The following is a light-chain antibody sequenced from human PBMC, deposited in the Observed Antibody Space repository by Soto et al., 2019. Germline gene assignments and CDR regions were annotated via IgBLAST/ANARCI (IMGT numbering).Light chain of an antibody. CDR1: QDISSW. CDR2: AAS. V-gene: IGKV1D-12*01. Sequence: DIQLTQSPSSVSASVGDRVTIACRASQDISSWLAWYQQRPGKAPKVLIYAASSLQSGVPSRFSGSGSGTDFTLTISSLQPEDFATYYCQQGDSFPITFGQGTRLEIK. CDR3: QQGDSFPIT. J-gene: IGKJ5*01.